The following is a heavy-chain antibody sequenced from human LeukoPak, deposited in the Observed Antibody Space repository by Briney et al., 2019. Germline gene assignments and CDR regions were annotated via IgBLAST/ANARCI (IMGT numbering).Heavy chain of an antibody. CDR2: IGYSGTT. V-gene: IGHV4-61*03. D-gene: IGHD1-1*01. CDR1: GGSVRSDSNY. Sequence: SETLSLSCTASGGSVRSDSNYWSWIRQPPGKGLESIGYIGYSGTTDYNPSIKSRVTMSLGTSKNDLSLKLDSVTAADTAVYFCARGYRNNWRFDSWGQGALVTVSS. CDR3: ARGYRNNWRFDS. J-gene: IGHJ4*02.